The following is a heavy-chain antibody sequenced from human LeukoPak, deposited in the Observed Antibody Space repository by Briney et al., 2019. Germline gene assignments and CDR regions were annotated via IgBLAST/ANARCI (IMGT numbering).Heavy chain of an antibody. CDR1: GGSISSGGYY. CDR2: IYYSGST. J-gene: IGHJ4*02. D-gene: IGHD3-3*01. V-gene: IGHV4-31*03. CDR3: ARDLEGSLDY. Sequence: PSETLSLTCTVSGGSISSGGYYWSWIRQHPGEGLEWIGYIYYSGSTYYNPSLKSRVTISVDTSKNQFSLKLSSVTAADTAVYYCARDLEGSLDYWGQGTLVTVSS.